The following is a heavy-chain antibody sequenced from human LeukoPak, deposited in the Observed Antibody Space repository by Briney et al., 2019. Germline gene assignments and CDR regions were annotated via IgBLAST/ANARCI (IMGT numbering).Heavy chain of an antibody. Sequence: GGSLRLSCAASGFTFSSYEMNWVRQAPGKGLEWVAVIWYDGSNKYYADSVKGRFTISRDNSKNTLYLQMNSLRAEDTAVYYCAKDLTAYDFWSGYYTGYFDYWGQGTLVTVSS. CDR2: IWYDGSNK. CDR3: AKDLTAYDFWSGYYTGYFDY. CDR1: GFTFSSYE. V-gene: IGHV3-33*06. D-gene: IGHD3-3*01. J-gene: IGHJ4*02.